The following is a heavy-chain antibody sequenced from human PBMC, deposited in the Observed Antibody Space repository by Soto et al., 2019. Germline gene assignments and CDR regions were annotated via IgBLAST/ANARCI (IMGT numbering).Heavy chain of an antibody. J-gene: IGHJ3*02. CDR3: ARVGYYAGSGSNAFEI. D-gene: IGHD3-22*01. CDR1: GGSISSGGYY. Sequence: QVQLQESGPGLVKPSQTLSLTCTVSGGSISSGGYYWSWIRQHPGKGLEWIGYIYYSGSTYYNPSLXSXVXIQXDMSKNQFSRKLRYVTAADTAVYYCARVGYYAGSGSNAFEIWGQGTMVTVSS. V-gene: IGHV4-31*03. CDR2: IYYSGST.